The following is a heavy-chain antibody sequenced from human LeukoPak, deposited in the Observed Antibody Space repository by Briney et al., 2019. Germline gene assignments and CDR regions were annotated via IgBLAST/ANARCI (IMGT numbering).Heavy chain of an antibody. CDR2: IYYSGST. J-gene: IGHJ4*02. V-gene: IGHV4-59*12. CDR1: GGSISNYY. Sequence: SETLSLTCTVSGGSISNYYWSWIRQPPGKGLEWIGYIYYSGSTNYNPSLKSRVTISVDTSKNQFSLKLSSVTAADTAVYYCARAIAVAGTRDDYWGQGTLVTVSS. CDR3: ARAIAVAGTRDDY. D-gene: IGHD6-19*01.